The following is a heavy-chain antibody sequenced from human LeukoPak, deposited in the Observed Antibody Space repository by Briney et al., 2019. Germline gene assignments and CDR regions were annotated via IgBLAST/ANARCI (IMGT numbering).Heavy chain of an antibody. Sequence: GGSLRLSCSASGFTFSSLTMHWVRQAPGKGLEYVSGIRSDGGNTYYADSVRGRFSISRDNSKNTLYLQMNSLRAEDTAVYYCAKTSVGGGRIIGSGYFDNWGQGTLVTVSS. D-gene: IGHD2-15*01. CDR3: AKTSVGGGRIIGSGYFDN. CDR2: IRSDGGNT. CDR1: GFTFSSLT. J-gene: IGHJ4*02. V-gene: IGHV3-64*04.